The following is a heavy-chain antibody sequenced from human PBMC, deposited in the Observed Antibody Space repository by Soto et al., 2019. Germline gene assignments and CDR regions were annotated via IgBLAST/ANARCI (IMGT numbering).Heavy chain of an antibody. D-gene: IGHD3-9*01. Sequence: TLSLTCTVSGGSLSNYYLTWVRQPPGKGLEWIGYVYYSGSTNYNPSLESRVTISIDASKNQFSLKMKSVTAADTAVYYCGRDYLLTGFDPWGQGALVTVSS. CDR3: GRDYLLTGFDP. J-gene: IGHJ5*02. CDR2: VYYSGST. V-gene: IGHV4-59*01. CDR1: GGSLSNYY.